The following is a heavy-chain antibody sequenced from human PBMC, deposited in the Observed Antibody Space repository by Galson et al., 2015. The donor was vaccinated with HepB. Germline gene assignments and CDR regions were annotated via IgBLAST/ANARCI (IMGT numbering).Heavy chain of an antibody. J-gene: IGHJ5*02. Sequence: SVKVSCKASGYTFTGYYMHWVRQAPGQGLEWMGWINPNSGGTNYAQKFQGRVTMTRDTSISTAYMELSRLRSDDTAVYYCARGVIVVVPAAISWFDPWGQGTLVTVSS. D-gene: IGHD2-2*02. V-gene: IGHV1-2*02. CDR2: INPNSGGT. CDR1: GYTFTGYY. CDR3: ARGVIVVVPAAISWFDP.